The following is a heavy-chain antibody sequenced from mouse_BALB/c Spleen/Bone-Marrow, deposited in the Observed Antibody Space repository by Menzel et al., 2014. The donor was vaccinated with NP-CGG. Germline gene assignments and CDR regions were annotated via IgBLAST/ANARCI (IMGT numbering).Heavy chain of an antibody. D-gene: IGHD2-10*02. V-gene: IGHV5-6-5*01. CDR3: SREEYGQKVYAMNY. CDR2: SSSGGST. CDR1: GFTFLSYA. Sequence: EEQGVEFVGVLVKSGGSLKFSCAAFGFTFLSYAMSWARLTPEKRLEWAGSSSSGGSTYYPDSVKGRFAISRDNDRNILYLKMSSLRSEDTAMYYCSREEYGQKVYAMNYWGQGTSVTVSS. J-gene: IGHJ4*01.